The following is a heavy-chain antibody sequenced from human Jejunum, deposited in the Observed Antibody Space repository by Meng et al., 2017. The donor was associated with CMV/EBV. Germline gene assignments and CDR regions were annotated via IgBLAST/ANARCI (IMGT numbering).Heavy chain of an antibody. Sequence: VHLVESVGALVQPGGSLRLSCAASGFSVSSHYMSWVRQAPGKGLEWVSVIYSGGSTYYADSVKGRFTISRDTSKNTLYLQMNSLRAEDTAVYYCARDIYSSSLNWGYWGQGTLVTVSS. J-gene: IGHJ4*02. CDR1: GFSVSSHY. V-gene: IGHV3-66*01. D-gene: IGHD3-22*01. CDR3: ARDIYSSSLNWGY. CDR2: IYSGGST.